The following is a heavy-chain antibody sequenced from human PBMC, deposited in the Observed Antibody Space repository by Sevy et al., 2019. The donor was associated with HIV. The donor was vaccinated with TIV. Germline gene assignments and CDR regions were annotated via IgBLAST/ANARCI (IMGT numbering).Heavy chain of an antibody. CDR1: GFTFSDYY. CDR3: ARDSILTGYSYNDY. Sequence: GGSLRLSCAASGFTFSDYYMSWIRQAPGKGLEWVSSISSSGSTIYYADSVKGRFTISRDNAKNSLYLQMNSLRAEDTAVYYCARDSILTGYSYNDYWGQGTLVTVSS. V-gene: IGHV3-11*04. CDR2: ISSSGSTI. J-gene: IGHJ4*02. D-gene: IGHD3-9*01.